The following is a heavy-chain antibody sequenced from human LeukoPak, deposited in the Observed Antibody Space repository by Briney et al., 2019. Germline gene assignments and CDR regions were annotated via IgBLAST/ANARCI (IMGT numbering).Heavy chain of an antibody. J-gene: IGHJ6*03. CDR3: ARGESGYSYVYYYYYYMDV. Sequence: SETLSLTCTVSGVSISSYYWSWIRQPPGKGLEWIGYIYYSGSTNYNPSLKSRVTISVDTSKNQFSLKLSSVTAADTAVYYCARGESGYSYVYYYYYYMDVWGKGTTVTISS. V-gene: IGHV4-59*01. CDR2: IYYSGST. D-gene: IGHD5-18*01. CDR1: GVSISSYY.